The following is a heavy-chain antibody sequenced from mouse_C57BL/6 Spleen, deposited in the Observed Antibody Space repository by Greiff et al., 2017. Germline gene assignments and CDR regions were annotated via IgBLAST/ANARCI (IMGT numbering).Heavy chain of an antibody. CDR3: ARGPSTVVAPSGVAY. Sequence: QVQLKQSGAELVKPGASVKISCKASGYAFSSYWMNWVKQRPGKGLEWIGQIYPGDGDTNYNGKFKGKATLTADKSSSTAYMQLSSLTSEDSAVYFCARGPSTVVAPSGVAYWGQGTLVTVSA. V-gene: IGHV1-80*01. CDR2: IYPGDGDT. J-gene: IGHJ3*01. CDR1: GYAFSSYW. D-gene: IGHD1-1*01.